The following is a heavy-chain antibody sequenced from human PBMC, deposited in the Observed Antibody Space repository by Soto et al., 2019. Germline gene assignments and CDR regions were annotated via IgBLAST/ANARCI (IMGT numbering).Heavy chain of an antibody. CDR1: GGSISRHY. Sequence: QVQLQESGPGLVRPSETLSLSCSVSGGSISRHYWSWIRQSAGKGLEWIGRTYNTGTTDYNPSLKSRLSMSIDTSKNHFSLRLSSVTAADTAVYYCARDIGYTGYEEGNPFDIWGQGTMVTVSS. V-gene: IGHV4-4*07. J-gene: IGHJ3*02. CDR2: TYNTGTT. D-gene: IGHD5-12*01. CDR3: ARDIGYTGYEEGNPFDI.